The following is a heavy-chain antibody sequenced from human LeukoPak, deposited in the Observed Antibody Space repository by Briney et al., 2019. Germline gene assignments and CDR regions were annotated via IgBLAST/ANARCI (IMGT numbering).Heavy chain of an antibody. V-gene: IGHV1-2*02. CDR1: GYVFLIYG. CDR3: ARERRLVGPYFDY. Sequence: GASVKVSCKTSGYVFLIYGITWVRQAPGQGLEWMGWINPNSGGTNYAQKFQGRVTMTRDTSISTAYMELSRLRSDDTAVYYCARERRLVGPYFDYWGQGTLVTVSS. D-gene: IGHD6-25*01. J-gene: IGHJ4*02. CDR2: INPNSGGT.